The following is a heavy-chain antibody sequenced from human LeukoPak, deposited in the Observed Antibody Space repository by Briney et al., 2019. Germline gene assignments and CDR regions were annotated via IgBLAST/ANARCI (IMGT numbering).Heavy chain of an antibody. D-gene: IGHD6-13*01. CDR3: ARDKSSWSNWFDP. CDR1: GGSISSYY. V-gene: IGHV4-59*12. CDR2: IYYSGST. Sequence: SETLSLTCTVSGGSISSYYWSWIRQPPGKGLEWIGYIYYSGSTNYNPSLKSRVTISVDTSKNQFSLKLSSVTAADTAVYYCARDKSSWSNWFDPWGQGTLVTVSS. J-gene: IGHJ5*02.